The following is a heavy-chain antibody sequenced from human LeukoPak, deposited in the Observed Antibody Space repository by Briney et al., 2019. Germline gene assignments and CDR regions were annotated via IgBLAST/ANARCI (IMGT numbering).Heavy chain of an antibody. D-gene: IGHD6-6*01. CDR3: ARHEEYSSSSVEILQFVYFDY. Sequence: SETLSLTCTVSGGSISSSSYYWGWIRQPPGKGLEWIGSIYYSGSTYYNPSLKSRVTISVDTSKNQSSLKLSSVTAADTAVYYCARHEEYSSSSVEILQFVYFDYWGQGTLVTVSS. J-gene: IGHJ4*02. V-gene: IGHV4-39*01. CDR2: IYYSGST. CDR1: GGSISSSSYY.